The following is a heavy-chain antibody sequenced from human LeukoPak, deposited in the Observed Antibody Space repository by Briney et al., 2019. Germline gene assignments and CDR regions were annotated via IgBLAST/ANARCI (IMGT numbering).Heavy chain of an antibody. D-gene: IGHD3-10*01. J-gene: IGHJ6*03. CDR1: GFTFSNYT. CDR2: ISRSSSPI. CDR3: ARKFRGVNNYYYYYYMDV. Sequence: PGGSLRLSCAASGFTFSNYTMNWVRQAPGKGLEWISYISRSSSPIYYADSVKGRFTISRDNAKNSLYLQMNSLRAEDTAVYYCARKFRGVNNYYYYYYMDVWGKGTTVTVSS. V-gene: IGHV3-48*01.